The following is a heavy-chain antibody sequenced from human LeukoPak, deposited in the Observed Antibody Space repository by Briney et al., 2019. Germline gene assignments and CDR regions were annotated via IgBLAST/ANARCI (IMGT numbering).Heavy chain of an antibody. D-gene: IGHD6-19*01. V-gene: IGHV3-23*01. Sequence: GGSLRLSCAASGFTFSSYAMSWVRQAPGEGRGWVSAISGRGGSTYYADSVKGRFTISRDNSKNTLYLQMNGLRAEDTAVYYCAKVVGWYEDYYGMDVWGQGTTVTVSS. CDR1: GFTFSSYA. J-gene: IGHJ6*02. CDR3: AKVVGWYEDYYGMDV. CDR2: ISGRGGST.